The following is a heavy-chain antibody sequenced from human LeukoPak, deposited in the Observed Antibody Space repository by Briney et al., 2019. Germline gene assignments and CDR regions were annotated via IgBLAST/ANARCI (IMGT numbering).Heavy chain of an antibody. Sequence: GGSLRLSCTASRFPFSTYAMSWVRQAPGKGLEWVSSISGSGDTTYYTGSVKGRFTTSRDNSKNALYLQMSSLRAEDTAVYYCAKSQRNDQQVVQRIDYWGQGTLVTVSS. CDR3: AKSQRNDQQVVQRIDY. J-gene: IGHJ4*02. CDR1: RFPFSTYA. D-gene: IGHD2-2*01. V-gene: IGHV3-23*01. CDR2: ISGSGDTT.